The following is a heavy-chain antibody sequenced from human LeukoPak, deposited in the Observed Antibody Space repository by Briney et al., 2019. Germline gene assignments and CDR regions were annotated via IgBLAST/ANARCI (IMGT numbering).Heavy chain of an antibody. CDR2: IYYSGST. CDR3: ARWGPGGYGGNVFDY. Sequence: PSETLSLTCTVSGGSISSYYWSWIRQPPGKGLEWIGYIYYSGSTNYNPSLKSRVTISVDTSKNQFSLKLSSVTAADTAVYYCARWGPGGYGGNVFDYWGQGTLVTVSS. V-gene: IGHV4-59*01. CDR1: GGSISSYY. D-gene: IGHD4-23*01. J-gene: IGHJ4*02.